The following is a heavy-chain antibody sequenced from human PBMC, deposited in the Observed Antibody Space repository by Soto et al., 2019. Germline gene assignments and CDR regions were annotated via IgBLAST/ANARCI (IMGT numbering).Heavy chain of an antibody. CDR2: IIPIFGTA. D-gene: IGHD3-22*01. J-gene: IGHJ2*01. Sequence: QVQLVQSGAEVKKPGSSVKVSCKASGGTFSSYAISWVRQAPGQGLEWMGGIIPIFGTANYAQKFQGRVTITADESTSTAYMELSSLRSEDSAVYYCARRIDYYDSSGYYRLYFDLWGRGTLVTVSS. V-gene: IGHV1-69*01. CDR1: GGTFSSYA. CDR3: ARRIDYYDSSGYYRLYFDL.